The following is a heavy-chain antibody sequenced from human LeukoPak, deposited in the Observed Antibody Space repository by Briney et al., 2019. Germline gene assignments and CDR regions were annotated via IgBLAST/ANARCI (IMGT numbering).Heavy chain of an antibody. J-gene: IGHJ4*02. CDR1: GGTFSSYA. D-gene: IGHD3-10*01. CDR3: ARGLDGSGSLYYFDY. V-gene: IGHV1-69*04. CDR2: IIPILGIA. Sequence: SVKVSCKASGGTFSSYAISWVRQAPGQGLEWMGRIIPILGIANYAQKFQGRGTITADKSTSTAYMELSSLRSEDTAVYYCARGLDGSGSLYYFDYWGQGTLVTVSS.